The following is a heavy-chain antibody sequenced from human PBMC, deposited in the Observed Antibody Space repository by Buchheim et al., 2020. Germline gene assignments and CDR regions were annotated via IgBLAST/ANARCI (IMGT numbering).Heavy chain of an antibody. V-gene: IGHV3-49*04. CDR2: MRSKAYGGTT. CDR1: GFTFGDYA. Sequence: EVQLVESGGGLVQPGRSLRLSCTASGFTFGDYAMSWVRQAPGKGLEWVGFMRSKAYGGTTEYGACVKGRVTISRDDSKRIAYLQMNSLKTEDTAVYYCTRDVVYYDSSGYSDYWGQGTL. J-gene: IGHJ4*02. D-gene: IGHD3-22*01. CDR3: TRDVVYYDSSGYSDY.